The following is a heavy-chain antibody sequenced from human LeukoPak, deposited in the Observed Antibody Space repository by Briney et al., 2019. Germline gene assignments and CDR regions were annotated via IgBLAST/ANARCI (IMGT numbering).Heavy chain of an antibody. D-gene: IGHD6-6*01. J-gene: IGHJ4*02. CDR1: GFTFSSYG. CDR2: IPFDGSNK. CDR3: AKVEGPYSSSQTDY. Sequence: GGSLRLSCAASGFTFSSYGMHWVRQAPGKGLEWVAFIPFDGSNKYYADSVKGRFTISRDNSKNTLYLQMNSLRAEDTAVYYCAKVEGPYSSSQTDYWGQGTLVTASS. V-gene: IGHV3-30*02.